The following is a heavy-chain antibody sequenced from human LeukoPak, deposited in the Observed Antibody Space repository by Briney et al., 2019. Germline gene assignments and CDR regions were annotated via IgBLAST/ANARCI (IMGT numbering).Heavy chain of an antibody. J-gene: IGHJ5*02. V-gene: IGHV3-30*04. CDR2: ISYDGSNK. D-gene: IGHD2-15*01. CDR1: GFTFSSYA. Sequence: GRSLRLSCAASGFTFSSYAMHWVRQAPGKGLEWVAVISYDGSNKYYADSVKGRFTISRDNSKNTLYLQMNSLRAEDTAVYYCASCTRYCSGGSCYGDWFDPWGQGTLVTVSS. CDR3: ASCTRYCSGGSCYGDWFDP.